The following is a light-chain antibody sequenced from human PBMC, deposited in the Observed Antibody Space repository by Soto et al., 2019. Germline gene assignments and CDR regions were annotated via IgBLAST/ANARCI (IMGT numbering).Light chain of an antibody. CDR1: SSDVGGYNY. Sequence: QSALTQPRSVSGSPGQSVTISCTGTSSDVGGYNYVSWYQQHPSKAPKLMIYDVSKRPSGVPDRFSGSKSGNTASLTISGLQAEDEADYCCCSYAGSYTVIFGGGTKLTVL. J-gene: IGLJ2*01. CDR2: DVS. CDR3: CSYAGSYTVI. V-gene: IGLV2-11*01.